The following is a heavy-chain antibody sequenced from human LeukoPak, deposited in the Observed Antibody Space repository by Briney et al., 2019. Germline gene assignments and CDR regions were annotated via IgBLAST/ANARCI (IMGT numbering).Heavy chain of an antibody. J-gene: IGHJ4*02. Sequence: GGSLRLSCAASGFTFSSYGMHWVRQAPGKGLEWVAVIWYDGSNKYYADSVKGRFTISRDNSKNTLYLQMNSLRAEDTAVYYCARLSITVVRGVDYWGQGTLVTASS. CDR1: GFTFSSYG. V-gene: IGHV3-33*01. D-gene: IGHD3-10*01. CDR3: ARLSITVVRGVDY. CDR2: IWYDGSNK.